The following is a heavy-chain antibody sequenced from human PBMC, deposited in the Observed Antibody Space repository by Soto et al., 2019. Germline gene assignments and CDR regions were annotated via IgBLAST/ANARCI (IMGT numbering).Heavy chain of an antibody. CDR2: ISGSTSGT. CDR1: GFAFSSYA. Sequence: GSLRLSCAASGFAFSSYAMSWVRQAPGKGLEWVSSISGSTSGTYYADAVKGRFTISRDNSNNTLYLQMNSLSEEDTDVYYCAKDSGFIDPFDYWCQGVLVNVS. J-gene: IGHJ4*02. D-gene: IGHD3-16*02. CDR3: AKDSGFIDPFDY. V-gene: IGHV3-23*01.